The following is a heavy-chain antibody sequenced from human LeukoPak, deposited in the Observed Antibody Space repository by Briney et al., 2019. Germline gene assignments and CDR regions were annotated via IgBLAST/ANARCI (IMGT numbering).Heavy chain of an antibody. Sequence: GGSLRLSCAASGFTFSSYEMNWVRQAPGKGLEWVSYISSSGSTIYYADSVKGRFTISRDNAKNSLYLQMNSLRAEDTAVYYCARHLDWAFDYWGQGTLVTVSS. J-gene: IGHJ4*02. D-gene: IGHD2-21*01. CDR1: GFTFSSYE. CDR2: ISSSGSTI. V-gene: IGHV3-48*03. CDR3: ARHLDWAFDY.